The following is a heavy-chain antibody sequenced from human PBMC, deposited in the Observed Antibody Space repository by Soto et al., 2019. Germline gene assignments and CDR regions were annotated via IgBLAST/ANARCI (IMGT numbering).Heavy chain of an antibody. Sequence: EVQLVQSGAEVKEPGESLKISCKGSGYSFTSYWIGWVRQMSGKGLEWMGIIYPGDSDTRYSPSFQGQVTISADKSISTAYLQWSSLKASDTAMYYCARGYCSSTSCYRMRFDPWGQGTLVTVSS. CDR1: GYSFTSYW. CDR3: ARGYCSSTSCYRMRFDP. D-gene: IGHD2-2*02. V-gene: IGHV5-51*03. J-gene: IGHJ5*02. CDR2: IYPGDSDT.